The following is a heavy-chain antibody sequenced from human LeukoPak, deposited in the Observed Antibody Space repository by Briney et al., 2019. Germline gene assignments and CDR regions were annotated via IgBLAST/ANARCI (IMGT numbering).Heavy chain of an antibody. CDR1: GGSFSGYY. J-gene: IGHJ3*02. Sequence: SETLSLTCAVYGGSFSGYYRSWIRQPPGKGLEWIGEINHSGSTNYNPSLKSRVTISVDTSKNQFSLTLSSVTAADTAVYYCAGHDAFDIWGQGTMVTVSS. V-gene: IGHV4-34*01. CDR3: AGHDAFDI. CDR2: INHSGST.